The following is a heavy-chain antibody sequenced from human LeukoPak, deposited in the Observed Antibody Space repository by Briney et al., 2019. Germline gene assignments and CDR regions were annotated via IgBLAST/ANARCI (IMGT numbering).Heavy chain of an antibody. J-gene: IGHJ4*02. D-gene: IGHD3-22*01. CDR2: IYYSGST. CDR1: GGSVSSGSYY. V-gene: IGHV4-61*01. Sequence: SETLSLTCTVSGGSVSSGSYYWSWIRQPPGKGLEWIGYIYYSGSTYYNPSLKSRVTISVDTSKNQFSLKLSSVTAADTAVYYCARDPYGYYYDSSVYWGQGTLVTVSS. CDR3: ARDPYGYYYDSSVY.